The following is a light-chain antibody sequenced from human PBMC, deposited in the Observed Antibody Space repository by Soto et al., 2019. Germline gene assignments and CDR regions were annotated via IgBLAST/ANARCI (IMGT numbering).Light chain of an antibody. CDR2: GAS. J-gene: IGKJ1*01. CDR1: KSVSSSY. V-gene: IGKV3-20*01. CDR3: YQYGSCPT. Sequence: ELVLTQSPGTLSLSPGERATLSCRASKSVSSSYLAWYQQKPGQAPRLLIYGASSRATGIPDRFRGSGSATDFTLTISRLEPEDVAVYYCYQYGSCPTFGRGTKVEIE.